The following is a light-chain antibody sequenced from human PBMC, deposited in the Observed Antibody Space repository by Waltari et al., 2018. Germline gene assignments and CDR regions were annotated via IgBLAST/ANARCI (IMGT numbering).Light chain of an antibody. CDR2: EVS. CDR1: SSDGGGYNY. Sequence: QSALTQPASVSGSPGQSITISCTGTSSDGGGYNYVSWYQQHPGKAPNLMIYEVSNRPSGVSNRFSGSKSGNTASLTISGLQAEDEADYYCSSYTSSSTLVFGTGTKVTVL. CDR3: SSYTSSSTLV. J-gene: IGLJ1*01. V-gene: IGLV2-14*01.